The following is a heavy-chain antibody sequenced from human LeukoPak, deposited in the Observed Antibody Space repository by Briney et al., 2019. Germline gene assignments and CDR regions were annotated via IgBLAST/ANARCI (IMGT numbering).Heavy chain of an antibody. D-gene: IGHD5-12*01. Sequence: PSETLSLTCDVYGGSFSGYYWSWIRQPPGKGLEWIGYIYYSGSTNYNPSLKSRVTISVETSKNQFSLKLSSVTAADTAVYYCARVSGYDWESFYDYWGQGTLVTVSS. CDR1: GGSFSGYY. CDR2: IYYSGST. V-gene: IGHV4-59*01. J-gene: IGHJ4*02. CDR3: ARVSGYDWESFYDY.